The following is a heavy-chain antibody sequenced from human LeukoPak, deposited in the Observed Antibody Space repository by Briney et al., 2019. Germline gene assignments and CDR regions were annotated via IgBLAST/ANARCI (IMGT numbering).Heavy chain of an antibody. CDR1: GGSVSPYY. J-gene: IGHJ6*02. Sequence: PSETLSLTCSVSGGSVSPYYWCWMRQLPGLGVEWIGYIYYTGTTNHNRSLASRRTIWVDTSRKPFSLRLSSVTTADPAMYYCASEDPQPRVPDAMGVWGHGTTVIVSS. D-gene: IGHD4/OR15-4a*01. CDR3: ASEDPQPRVPDAMGV. CDR2: IYYTGTT. V-gene: IGHV4-59*02.